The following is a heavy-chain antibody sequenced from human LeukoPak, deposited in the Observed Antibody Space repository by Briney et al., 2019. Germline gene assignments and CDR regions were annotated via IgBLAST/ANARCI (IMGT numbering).Heavy chain of an antibody. CDR1: DHTFTSYG. J-gene: IGHJ4*02. V-gene: IGHV1-18*04. CDR3: ARCYCISTSCYPDY. Sequence: ASVKVSCKASDHTFTSYGISWVRQAPGQGLEWMGWISAYNGNTNYAQKLQGRVTMTTDTSTSTAYMELRSLRSDDTAVYYCARCYCISTSCYPDYWGQGTLVTVSS. D-gene: IGHD2-2*01. CDR2: ISAYNGNT.